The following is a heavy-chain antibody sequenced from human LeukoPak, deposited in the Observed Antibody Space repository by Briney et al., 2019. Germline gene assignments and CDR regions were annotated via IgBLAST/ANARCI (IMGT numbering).Heavy chain of an antibody. J-gene: IGHJ4*02. CDR2: GIA. CDR1: GGTFSSYA. D-gene: IGHD6-13*01. V-gene: IGHV1-69*10. CDR3: ARAQTTLQQLAYFDY. Sequence: SVKVSCKASGGTFSSYAITWVRQAPGQGLEWVGIANYAQKFQGRVTITADKSTSTAYMELSSLRSEDTAVYYCARAQTTLQQLAYFDYWGQGTLVTVSS.